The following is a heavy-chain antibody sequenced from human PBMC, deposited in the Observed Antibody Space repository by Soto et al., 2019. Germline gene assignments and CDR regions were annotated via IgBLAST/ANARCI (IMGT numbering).Heavy chain of an antibody. D-gene: IGHD4-17*01. V-gene: IGHV3-23*01. CDR2: FSAGGRA. CDR3: AKESMPEHYGDTLFDY. Sequence: VQLLESGGAFVQPGGSLRLSCAASGFSINNYAVSWVRQAPGKGLEWVSTFSAGGRAYYADSVRGRFSVARDRSQNTVDLQIRGLRPEDSAGYYCAKESMPEHYGDTLFDYWGQGTRVNVSS. CDR1: GFSINNYA. J-gene: IGHJ4*02.